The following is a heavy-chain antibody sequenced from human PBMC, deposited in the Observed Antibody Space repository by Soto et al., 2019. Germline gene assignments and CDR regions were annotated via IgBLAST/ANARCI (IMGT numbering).Heavy chain of an antibody. CDR2: ISYDGSAK. V-gene: IGHV3-30*18. D-gene: IGHD3-9*01. Sequence: QVQLVESGGGVVQPGRSLRLSCAASGFNFRSYGMHWVRQAPGKGLEWVAVISYDGSAKWYVDSVKGRFTISRDTSNNILYLQMNSLRAEDTAVYYCAKDEGAEDDILTGYPLFDYRGQGILVTVSS. CDR3: AKDEGAEDDILTGYPLFDY. J-gene: IGHJ4*02. CDR1: GFNFRSYG.